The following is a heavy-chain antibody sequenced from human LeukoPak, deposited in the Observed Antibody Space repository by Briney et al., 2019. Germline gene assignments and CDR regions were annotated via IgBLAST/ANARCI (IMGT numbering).Heavy chain of an antibody. D-gene: IGHD5-24*01. CDR3: ARAGGDGYNYCFDY. V-gene: IGHV1-69*13. CDR1: GGTFSIYA. J-gene: IGHJ4*02. Sequence: ASVNVSCKASGGTFSIYAISWVRQAPGQGLEWMGGIIPIFGTANYAQKFQGRVTITADESTSTAYMELSSLRSEDTAVYYCARAGGDGYNYCFDYWGQGTLVTVSS. CDR2: IIPIFGTA.